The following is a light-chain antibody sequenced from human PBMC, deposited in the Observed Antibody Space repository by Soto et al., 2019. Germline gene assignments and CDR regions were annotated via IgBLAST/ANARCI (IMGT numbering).Light chain of an antibody. Sequence: VIWMTKSPSFLSAFTGARVTLSGRMSQGISSYLAWYQQKPGKAPERLIYAASNLQSGVPSRFSGSGSGTEFTLTISSLQPEDFATYYCLQHNSYPLTFGGGTKVDIK. J-gene: IGKJ4*01. CDR2: AAS. V-gene: IGKV1D-8*03. CDR1: QGISSY. CDR3: LQHNSYPLT.